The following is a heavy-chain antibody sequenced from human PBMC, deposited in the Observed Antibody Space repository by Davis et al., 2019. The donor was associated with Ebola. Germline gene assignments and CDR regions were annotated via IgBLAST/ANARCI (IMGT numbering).Heavy chain of an antibody. CDR1: GGSFSGYY. V-gene: IGHV4-34*01. J-gene: IGHJ5*02. Sequence: SETLSLTCAVHGGSFSGYYWSWIRQPPGTGLEWIGDINHSGSTNYNPSLKSRVTISVDPSKNQLSLKLSSVTAADTAVYYCARGGYDFWSGYPDHFDPWGQGTLVTVSS. CDR3: ARGGYDFWSGYPDHFDP. D-gene: IGHD3-3*01. CDR2: INHSGST.